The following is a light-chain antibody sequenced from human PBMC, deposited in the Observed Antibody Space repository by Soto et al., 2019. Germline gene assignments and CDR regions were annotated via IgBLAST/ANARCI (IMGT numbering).Light chain of an antibody. CDR1: QSVLYSSNNKNY. V-gene: IGKV4-1*01. Sequence: DIVMTQSPDSLAVSLGERATINCKCSQSVLYSSNNKNYLAWYQQKPGQPPKLLIYWASTRESGGPDRFSGSGSGTDFTLTISSLQAEDVAVYYCQQYFRPWTFGQGTKVEIK. J-gene: IGKJ1*01. CDR3: QQYFRPWT. CDR2: WAS.